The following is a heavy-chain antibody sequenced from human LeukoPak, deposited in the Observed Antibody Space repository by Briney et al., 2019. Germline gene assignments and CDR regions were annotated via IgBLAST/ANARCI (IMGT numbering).Heavy chain of an antibody. CDR1: GGSISSYY. CDR2: IYTSGST. V-gene: IGHV4-4*07. D-gene: IGHD3-16*01. CDR3: AREKAAIGANWGDYFDY. J-gene: IGHJ4*02. Sequence: PSETLSLTCTVSGGSISSYYWSWIRQPAGKGLEWIGRIYTSGSTNYNPSLKSRVTISVDTSKSQFSLKLTSVTAADTAVYYCAREKAAIGANWGDYFDYWGQGTLVTVSS.